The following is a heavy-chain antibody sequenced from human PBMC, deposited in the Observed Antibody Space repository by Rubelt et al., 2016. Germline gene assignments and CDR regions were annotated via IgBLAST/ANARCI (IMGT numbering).Heavy chain of an antibody. Sequence: QVQLQQWGAGLLKPSETLSLTCAVYGGSVSGYYWSWIRQPPGKGLEWIGEINHGGSTNYNPSLKSRVTISVDTSKNQFSLKLSSVPPAATAVYYSARTSVNYYGLDVWCQGTTVTVAS. D-gene: IGHD4-11*01. J-gene: IGHJ6*02. V-gene: IGHV4-34*02. CDR3: ARTSVNYYGLDV. CDR1: GGSVSGYY. CDR2: INHGGST.